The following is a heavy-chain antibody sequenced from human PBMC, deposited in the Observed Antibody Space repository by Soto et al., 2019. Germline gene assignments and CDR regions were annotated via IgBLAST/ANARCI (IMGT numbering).Heavy chain of an antibody. V-gene: IGHV4-31*03. CDR3: ARSEYSYGPNPLLY. Sequence: QVQLQESGPGLVKPSQTLSLTCTVSGGSISSGGYYWSWIRQHPGQGLEWIGYIYYSGSTYYNPSRKSRVTISVDTSKSQFSLKLSSVTAADTAVYYCARSEYSYGPNPLLYWGQGTLVTVSS. J-gene: IGHJ4*02. CDR1: GGSISSGGYY. CDR2: IYYSGST. D-gene: IGHD5-18*01.